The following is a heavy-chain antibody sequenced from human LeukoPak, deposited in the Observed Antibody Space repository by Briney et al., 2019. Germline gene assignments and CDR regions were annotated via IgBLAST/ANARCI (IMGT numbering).Heavy chain of an antibody. CDR1: GFTFSSYS. V-gene: IGHV3-21*04. CDR2: ISSSSSYI. J-gene: IGHJ4*02. Sequence: GGSLRLSCAASGFTFSSYSMNWVRQAPGKGLEWVSSISSSSSYIYYADSVKGRFTISRDNSKNTLYLQMNSLRAEDTAVYYCASSLRDGYFFSFDYWGQGTLVTVSS. CDR3: ASSLRDGYFFSFDY. D-gene: IGHD5-24*01.